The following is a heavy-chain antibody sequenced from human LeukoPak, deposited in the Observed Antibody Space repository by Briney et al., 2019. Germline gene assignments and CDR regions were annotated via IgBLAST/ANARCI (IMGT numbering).Heavy chain of an antibody. J-gene: IGHJ4*02. D-gene: IGHD6-13*01. V-gene: IGHV4-4*07. CDR1: GGSISSYY. Sequence: PSETLSLTCTVSGGSISSYYWSWIRQPAGKGLEWIGRIYISGSTNYNPSLKSRVTIAVDTSKNQFSLRLSSVTAADTAFYYCARDRGVSGFDYWGQGTLVTVSS. CDR2: IYISGST. CDR3: ARDRGVSGFDY.